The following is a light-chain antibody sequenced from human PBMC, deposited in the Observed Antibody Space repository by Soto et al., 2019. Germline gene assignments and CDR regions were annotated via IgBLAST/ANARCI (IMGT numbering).Light chain of an antibody. CDR3: QQYNNWLALT. Sequence: EIVMTQSPATLSVSPGERATLSCRASQSVSSNLAWYQQKPGQAPRLLIYGASTRATGIPARFSGSGSGTEVTLTISSRQSEDFAVYYCQQYNNWLALTFGGGTKVEIK. CDR2: GAS. V-gene: IGKV3-15*01. CDR1: QSVSSN. J-gene: IGKJ4*01.